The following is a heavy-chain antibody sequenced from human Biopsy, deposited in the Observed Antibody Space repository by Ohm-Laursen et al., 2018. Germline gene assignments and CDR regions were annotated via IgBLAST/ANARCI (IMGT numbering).Heavy chain of an antibody. CDR1: GGSIISYY. Sequence: SDTLSLTCTVSGGSIISYYWSWIRQPPGKGLEWIGHIYYSVMTNYNPSLQSRVSISVGTSRNQVSLTLSSVTAADTAVYYCARDSGILNYGNFKYYHYYGMDVWGQGTKVTVSS. CDR2: IYYSVMT. V-gene: IGHV4-59*01. J-gene: IGHJ6*02. D-gene: IGHD4-11*01. CDR3: ARDSGILNYGNFKYYHYYGMDV.